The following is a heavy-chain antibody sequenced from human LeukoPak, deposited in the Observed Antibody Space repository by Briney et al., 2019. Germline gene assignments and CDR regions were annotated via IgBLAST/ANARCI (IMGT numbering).Heavy chain of an antibody. V-gene: IGHV3-74*01. CDR2: INSDGSST. CDR1: GFTSSSYW. J-gene: IGHJ4*02. Sequence: GGSLRLSCAAPGFTSSSYWMHWVRQAPGKGLVWVSRINSDGSSTSYADSVKGRFTISRDNAKNTLYLQMNSLRAEDTALYYCARYCTNGVCYQDYWGQGTLVTVSS. CDR3: ARYCTNGVCYQDY. D-gene: IGHD2-8*01.